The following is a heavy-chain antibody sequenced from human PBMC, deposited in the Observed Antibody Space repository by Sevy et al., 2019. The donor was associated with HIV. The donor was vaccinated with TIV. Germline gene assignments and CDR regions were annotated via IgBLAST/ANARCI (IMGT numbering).Heavy chain of an antibody. V-gene: IGHV4-30-4*01. J-gene: IGHJ3*02. CDR3: ARDARGVTTSAFDI. D-gene: IGHD4-17*01. CDR2: IYYSGST. CDR1: GGSISNDDYY. Sequence: SETLSLTCTVSGGSISNDDYYWSWIRQPPGKGLEWIGYIYYSGSTYYNTSLKSRFSISVDTSKNQFSRKLSSVTAADTAVYYCARDARGVTTSAFDIWGHGTMVTVSS.